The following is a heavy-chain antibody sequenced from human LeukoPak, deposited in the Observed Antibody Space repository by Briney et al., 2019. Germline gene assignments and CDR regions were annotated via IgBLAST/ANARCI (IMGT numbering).Heavy chain of an antibody. CDR2: ISSGSSTI. Sequence: GGSLRLSCAASGFTFSSYAMSWVRQAPGKGLEWVSYISSGSSTIYYADSVKGRFTISRDNAKNSLYLQMNSLRAEDTAVYYCARAAYYYDSSGYYFDYWGQGTLVTVSS. D-gene: IGHD3-22*01. CDR1: GFTFSSYA. J-gene: IGHJ4*02. CDR3: ARAAYYYDSSGYYFDY. V-gene: IGHV3-48*01.